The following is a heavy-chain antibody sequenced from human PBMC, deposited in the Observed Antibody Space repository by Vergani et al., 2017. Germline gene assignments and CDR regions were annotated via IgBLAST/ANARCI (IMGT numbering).Heavy chain of an antibody. J-gene: IGHJ4*02. CDR1: GGSIRSGSYY. D-gene: IGHD2/OR15-2a*01. CDR3: ARDRANFIDY. Sequence: QVQLEESGPGLVKPSQTLSLTCTVSGGSIRSGSYYWSWIRQPAGKGLEWIGRIYTSGSTNYSPSLMSRVTISVDTSKKHFSLKLRSVIAADTAVYYCARDRANFIDYWGQGTLVTVSS. V-gene: IGHV4-61*02. CDR2: IYTSGST.